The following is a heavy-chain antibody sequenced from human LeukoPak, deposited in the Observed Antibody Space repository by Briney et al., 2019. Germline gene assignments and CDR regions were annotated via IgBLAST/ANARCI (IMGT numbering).Heavy chain of an antibody. Sequence: GGSLRLSCAAPGFTFSSYAMSWVRQAPGKGLEWVSAISGSGGSTYYADSVKGRLTISRDNSKNTLYLQMNSLRAEDTAVYYCAKSGRDYPYYFDYWGQGTLVTVSS. CDR3: AKSGRDYPYYFDY. D-gene: IGHD4-17*01. V-gene: IGHV3-23*01. J-gene: IGHJ4*02. CDR1: GFTFSSYA. CDR2: ISGSGGST.